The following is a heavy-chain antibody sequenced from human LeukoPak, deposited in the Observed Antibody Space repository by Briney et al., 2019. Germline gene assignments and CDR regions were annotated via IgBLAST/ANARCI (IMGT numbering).Heavy chain of an antibody. CDR2: ISAYNGNT. D-gene: IGHD3/OR15-3a*01. Sequence: GASVKVSCKASGYTFTSYGISWERQAPGQGLEWMGWISAYNGNTNYAQKLQGRVTMTTDTSTSTVYMELSSLRSEDTAVYYCARDLRTGDAFDIWGQGTMVTVSS. CDR3: ARDLRTGDAFDI. CDR1: GYTFTSYG. V-gene: IGHV1-18*01. J-gene: IGHJ3*02.